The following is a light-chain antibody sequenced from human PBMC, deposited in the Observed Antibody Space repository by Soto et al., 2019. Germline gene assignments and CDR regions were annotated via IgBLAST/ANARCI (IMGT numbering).Light chain of an antibody. Sequence: QSVLTQPPSTSGTPGQRVTISWSGSSANIGSSYVFWFQHLPGTAPKLLMYNNNQRPSGVPDRVSASKSGTSASLAISGLRSEDEADSYCAAWDGSVNGYVFRTRTKVTVL. J-gene: IGLJ1*01. CDR3: AAWDGSVNGYV. CDR2: NNN. V-gene: IGLV1-47*02. CDR1: SANIGSSY.